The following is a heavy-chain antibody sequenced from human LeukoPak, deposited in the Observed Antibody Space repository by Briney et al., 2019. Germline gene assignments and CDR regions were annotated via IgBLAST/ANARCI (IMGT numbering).Heavy chain of an antibody. D-gene: IGHD2-21*01. J-gene: IGHJ4*02. CDR1: GFTFSSYG. Sequence: AGGSLRLSCAASGFTFSSYGVHWVRQAPGKGLEWVAVISYDGSNKYFADSVKGRFTISRDNSKTTLYLQMNGLKADDTAVYYCATLCRREDLDYWGQGALVTVSS. CDR3: ATLCRREDLDY. V-gene: IGHV3-30*03. CDR2: ISYDGSNK.